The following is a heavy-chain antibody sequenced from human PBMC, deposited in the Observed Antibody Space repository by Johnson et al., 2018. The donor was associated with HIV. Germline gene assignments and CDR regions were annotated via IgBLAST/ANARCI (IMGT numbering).Heavy chain of an antibody. D-gene: IGHD2-2*01. CDR1: GFTFSSYA. J-gene: IGHJ3*02. CDR2: ISGSGGST. CDR3: AKDLLYCSSTSCHSYNLDAFDI. V-gene: IGHV3-23*04. Sequence: VQLVESGGGLVQPGGSLRLSCAASGFTFSSYAMSRVRQAPGKGLEWVSAISGSGGSTDYADSVKGRFTISRDNSKNTLYLQMNSLRAEDTAVYYCAKDLLYCSSTSCHSYNLDAFDIWGQGTMVTVSS.